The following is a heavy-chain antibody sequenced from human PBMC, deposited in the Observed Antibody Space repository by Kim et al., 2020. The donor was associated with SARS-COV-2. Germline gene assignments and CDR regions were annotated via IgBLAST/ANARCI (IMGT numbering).Heavy chain of an antibody. CDR2: IKEDGSLK. J-gene: IGHJ4*02. V-gene: IGHV3-7*03. CDR3: VRGLPLLRGAIPGFDS. D-gene: IGHD3-10*01. Sequence: GGSLRLSCAASGFTFSSYWMTWVRQAPGKGLEWVANIKEDGSLKFYVDSVKGRFTISRDNAENSLCLQMNSLRAEDTAVYHCVRGLPLLRGAIPGFDSWGQGTLVTVSS. CDR1: GFTFSSYW.